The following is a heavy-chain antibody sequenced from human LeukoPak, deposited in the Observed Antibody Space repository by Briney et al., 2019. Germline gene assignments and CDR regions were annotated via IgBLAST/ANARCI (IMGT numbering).Heavy chain of an antibody. CDR3: AELGITMIGGV. D-gene: IGHD3-10*02. CDR1: GFTFDDYG. CDR2: INWNGGST. J-gene: IGHJ6*04. V-gene: IGHV3-20*04. Sequence: GGSLRLSCAASGFTFDDYGMSWVRQAPGKWLEWVSGINWNGGSTGYADSVKGRFTISRDNAKNSLYLQMNSLRAEDTAVYYCAELGITMIGGVWGKGTTVTISS.